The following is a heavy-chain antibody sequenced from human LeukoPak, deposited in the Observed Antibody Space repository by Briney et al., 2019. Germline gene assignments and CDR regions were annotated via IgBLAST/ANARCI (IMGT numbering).Heavy chain of an antibody. CDR1: EFNVSNSF. J-gene: IGHJ6*02. V-gene: IGHV3-66*01. Sequence: GGSLRLSCTASEFNVSNSFIHWVRQAPGKGLEWVSVIYSGGATYFTDSVKGRFSISRDIFKNTVYLQMNSLRVDDTAVFYCARAQQTDFGVGAMDVWGRGTTVTVSS. CDR3: ARAQQTDFGVGAMDV. CDR2: IYSGGAT. D-gene: IGHD4-17*01.